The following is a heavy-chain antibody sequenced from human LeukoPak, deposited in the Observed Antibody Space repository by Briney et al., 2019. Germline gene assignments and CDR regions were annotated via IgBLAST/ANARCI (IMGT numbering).Heavy chain of an antibody. CDR1: GFTFSSYR. Sequence: PGGSLRLSCAASGFTFSSYRMNWVRQAPGKGLEWVSSISSSSSYIYYVDSVKGRLTISRDNAKNSLYLQMNSLRAEDTAVYYCASYDYGAFDIWGQGTMVTVSS. J-gene: IGHJ3*02. V-gene: IGHV3-21*01. CDR3: ASYDYGAFDI. CDR2: ISSSSSYI. D-gene: IGHD4-17*01.